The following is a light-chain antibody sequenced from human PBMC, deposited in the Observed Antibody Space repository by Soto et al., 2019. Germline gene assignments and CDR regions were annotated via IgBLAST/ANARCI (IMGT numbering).Light chain of an antibody. CDR1: QSLLHSNGYNY. CDR3: MQALQPSIT. CDR2: LGS. Sequence: DIVMTQSPLSLPVTPGEPASISCRSSQSLLHSNGYNYLDWYLQKPGQSPQLLIYLGSNRASGVPDRFSGSGPGTNFTLKISSVEAEDVGVYYCMQALQPSITFGQGTRLEIK. J-gene: IGKJ5*01. V-gene: IGKV2-28*01.